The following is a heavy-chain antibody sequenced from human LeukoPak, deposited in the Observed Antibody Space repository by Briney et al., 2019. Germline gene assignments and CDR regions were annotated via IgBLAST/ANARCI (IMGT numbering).Heavy chain of an antibody. J-gene: IGHJ5*02. Sequence: GESLKISCKGSGYIFTSYWIGWVRQMPGKGLEWMGIIYPGDSDTRYSPSFQGQVIISVDKSISTAYLQWSSLKASDTAMYYCARTHTYNWFDPWGQGTLVTVSS. CDR2: IYPGDSDT. CDR1: GYIFTSYW. CDR3: ARTHTYNWFDP. D-gene: IGHD1-14*01. V-gene: IGHV5-51*01.